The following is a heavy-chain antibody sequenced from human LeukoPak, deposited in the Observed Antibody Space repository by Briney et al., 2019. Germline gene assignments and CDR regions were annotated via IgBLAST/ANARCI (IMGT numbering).Heavy chain of an antibody. CDR3: ARSRLHPIIFDY. V-gene: IGHV4-34*01. CDR2: INHSGST. D-gene: IGHD5-24*01. Sequence: PSETLSLTCAVYGGSFSGYYWSWIRQPPGKGLEWIGEINHSGSTNRNPSLKSRVTISVDTSKTQFSLKLSSVTAADTAVYYCARSRLHPIIFDYWGQGTLVTVSS. CDR1: GGSFSGYY. J-gene: IGHJ4*02.